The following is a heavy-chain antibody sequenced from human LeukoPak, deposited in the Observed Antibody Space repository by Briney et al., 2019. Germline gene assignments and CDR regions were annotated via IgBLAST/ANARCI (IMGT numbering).Heavy chain of an antibody. Sequence: SETLSLTCTVSGGSISSSSYYWGWIRQPPGKGLEWIGSIYYSGSTYYNPSLKSRVTISVDTSKNQFSLKLSSVTAADTAVYYCARWGRSDAFDIWGQGTMVTVSS. CDR1: GGSISSSSYY. J-gene: IGHJ3*02. CDR2: IYYSGST. CDR3: ARWGRSDAFDI. V-gene: IGHV4-39*01. D-gene: IGHD7-27*01.